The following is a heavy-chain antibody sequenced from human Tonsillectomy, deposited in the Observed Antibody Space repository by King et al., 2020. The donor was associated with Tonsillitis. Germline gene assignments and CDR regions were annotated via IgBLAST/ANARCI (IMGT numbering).Heavy chain of an antibody. CDR1: GFSFSSYG. CDR3: AKGGWIPQVTYYYGMDV. D-gene: IGHD5-18*01. V-gene: IGHV3-30*02. CDR2: IRYDGEIN. Sequence: VQLVESGGGVVQPGGSLRLSCAASGFSFSSYGMHWVRQAPGEGLEWVAFIRYDGEINYYADSVKGRFTISRDNSKNTLYLQMNSLRVEDTAVYYCAKGGWIPQVTYYYGMDVWGQGTTVTVSS. J-gene: IGHJ6*02.